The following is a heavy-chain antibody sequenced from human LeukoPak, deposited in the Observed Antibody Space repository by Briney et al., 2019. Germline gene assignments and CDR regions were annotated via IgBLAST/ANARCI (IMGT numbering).Heavy chain of an antibody. CDR3: ARGLYSSSWYVYFDY. D-gene: IGHD6-13*01. Sequence: WIRQAPGKGLEWVSSISSSSSYIYYADSVKGRFTISRDNAKNSLYLQMNSLRAEDTAVYYCARGLYSSSWYVYFDYWGQGTLVTVSS. CDR2: ISSSSSYI. V-gene: IGHV3-21*01. J-gene: IGHJ4*02.